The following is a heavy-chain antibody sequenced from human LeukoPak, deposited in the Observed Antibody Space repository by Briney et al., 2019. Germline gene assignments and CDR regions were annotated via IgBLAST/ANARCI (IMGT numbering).Heavy chain of an antibody. CDR2: IRGSGGST. V-gene: IGHV3-23*01. Sequence: GLEWVSAIRGSGGSTYYADSVKGRFTISRDNSKNTLYLQMNSLRAEDTAVYYCATLLVGDYWGQGTLVTVSS. CDR3: ATLLVGDY. J-gene: IGHJ4*02. D-gene: IGHD2-8*02.